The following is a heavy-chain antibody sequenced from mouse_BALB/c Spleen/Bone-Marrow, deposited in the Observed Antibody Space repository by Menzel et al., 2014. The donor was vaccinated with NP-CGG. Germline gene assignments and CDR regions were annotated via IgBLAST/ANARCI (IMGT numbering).Heavy chain of an antibody. J-gene: IGHJ4*01. V-gene: IGHV1-7*01. CDR3: ARYRSYRFRAMDY. D-gene: IGHD2-14*01. Sequence: VQLVESGAELAKPGASVKMSCRASGYTFTTYWMHWVKQRPGQGLEWIGYINPTTGYTEYNQKFQDKATLTADESSSTAYMQLSSLTSEDSAIYYCARYRSYRFRAMDYWGQGTSVTVSS. CDR1: GYTFTTYW. CDR2: INPTTGYT.